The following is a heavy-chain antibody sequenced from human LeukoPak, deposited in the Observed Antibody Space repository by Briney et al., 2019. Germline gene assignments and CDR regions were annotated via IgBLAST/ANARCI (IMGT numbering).Heavy chain of an antibody. CDR3: AKYEGGPGFDY. D-gene: IGHD3-16*01. CDR1: GFTFSNVI. Sequence: GGSLRLSCTASGFTFSNVIMNWVRQAPGRGLEWVSSISTSSSYIYYADSVKGRFTISRDNAKNSLYLQMDSLRAEDTAVYYCAKYEGGPGFDYWGQGTLVTVSS. J-gene: IGHJ4*02. CDR2: ISTSSSYI. V-gene: IGHV3-21*01.